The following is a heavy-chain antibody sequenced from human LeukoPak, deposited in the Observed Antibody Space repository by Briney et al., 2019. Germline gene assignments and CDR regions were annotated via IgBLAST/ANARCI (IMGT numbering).Heavy chain of an antibody. D-gene: IGHD3-10*01. CDR2: IKDADAKP. Sequence: GGSLRLSCATSGLAVSTSVIYWFRQAPGKGLEWVPDIKDADAKPSYADSVKGRFTISRDNSKNTVYLEMNSLRAEDTALYYCAKVGVRINSGDYWGQGTLVTVSS. V-gene: IGHV3-23*01. CDR3: AKVGVRINSGDY. J-gene: IGHJ4*02. CDR1: GLAVSTSV.